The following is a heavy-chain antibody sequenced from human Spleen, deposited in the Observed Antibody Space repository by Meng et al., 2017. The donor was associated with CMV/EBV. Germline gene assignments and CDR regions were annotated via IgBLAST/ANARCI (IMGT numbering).Heavy chain of an antibody. D-gene: IGHD2-15*01. V-gene: IGHV3-23*01. CDR2: ISGSGTST. CDR1: GFTFYSYT. Sequence: GGSLSLSCAASGFTFYSYTMSWVRQAPGKGLEWVSTISGSGTSTYYADSVKGRYTISRDNSRNTPYLQMNSLRAEDPAVYYCAKDLAVGGSRGQGTLVTVSS. J-gene: IGHJ4*02. CDR3: AKDLAVGGS.